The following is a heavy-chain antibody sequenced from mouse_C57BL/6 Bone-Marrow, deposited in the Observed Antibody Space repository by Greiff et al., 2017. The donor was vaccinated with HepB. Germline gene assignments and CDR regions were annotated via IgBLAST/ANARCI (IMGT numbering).Heavy chain of an antibody. D-gene: IGHD1-1*01. Sequence: QVQLKQPGAELVMPGASVKLSCKASGYTFTSYWMHWVKQRPGQGLEWIGEIDPSDSYTNYNQKFKGKSTLTVDKSSSTAYMQLSSLTSEDSAVYYCARNSHHYYGSSYDWFAYWGQGTLVTVSA. J-gene: IGHJ3*01. V-gene: IGHV1-69*01. CDR2: IDPSDSYT. CDR1: GYTFTSYW. CDR3: ARNSHHYYGSSYDWFAY.